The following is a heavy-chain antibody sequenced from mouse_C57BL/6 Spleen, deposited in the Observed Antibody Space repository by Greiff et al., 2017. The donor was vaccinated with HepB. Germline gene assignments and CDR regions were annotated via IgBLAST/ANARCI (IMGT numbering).Heavy chain of an antibody. CDR3: AKNSLITTVVGAMDY. D-gene: IGHD1-1*01. CDR1: GFSFTSYG. J-gene: IGHJ4*01. V-gene: IGHV2-5*01. Sequence: VQLQQSGPGLVQPSQSLSITCTVSGFSFTSYGVHWVRQSPGKGLEWLGVIWRGGSTDYNAAFMSRLSITKDNSKSQVFFKMNSLQADDTAIYYCAKNSLITTVVGAMDYWGQGTSVTVSS. CDR2: IWRGGST.